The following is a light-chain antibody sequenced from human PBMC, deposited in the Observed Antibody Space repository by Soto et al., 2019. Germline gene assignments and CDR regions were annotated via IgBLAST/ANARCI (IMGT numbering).Light chain of an antibody. Sequence: DIQMTQSPSTLSASVGDRVTITCRASQSVSDWLAWYQQKPGKAPNLLIYRASNLESGVPSRFSGSGSGTEFTLTISSLQPDDRATYYCQQYTRYSVTFGQGTKVEIK. CDR3: QQYTRYSVT. J-gene: IGKJ1*01. CDR2: RAS. V-gene: IGKV1-5*03. CDR1: QSVSDW.